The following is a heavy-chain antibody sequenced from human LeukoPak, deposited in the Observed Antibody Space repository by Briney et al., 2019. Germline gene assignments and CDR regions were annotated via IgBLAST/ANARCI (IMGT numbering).Heavy chain of an antibody. J-gene: IGHJ4*02. CDR1: GFTVSSNY. Sequence: GGSLRLSCAASGFTVSSNYMSWVRQAPGKGLEWVSLIYSGGSTYYADSVKGRFTISRDNSKNTLYLQMNSLRAEDTAVYYCARSAGIAATIVLGYWGQGTLVTVSS. V-gene: IGHV3-66*01. CDR2: IYSGGST. D-gene: IGHD5-12*01. CDR3: ARSAGIAATIVLGY.